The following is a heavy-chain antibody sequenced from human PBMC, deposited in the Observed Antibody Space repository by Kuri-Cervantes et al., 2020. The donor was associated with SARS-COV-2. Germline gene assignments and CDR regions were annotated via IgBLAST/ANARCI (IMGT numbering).Heavy chain of an antibody. D-gene: IGHD3-22*01. J-gene: IGHJ6*03. V-gene: IGHV4-39*01. CDR3: AEGDGRYYDSSGYYYYYYYYMDV. Sequence: GSLRLSCAAAGFTFNTYSMDWIRQPPGKGLEWIGSIYYSGSTYYNPSLKSRVTISVDTSKNQFSLKLSSVTAADTAVYYCAEGDGRYYDSSGYYYYYYYYMDVWGKGTTVTVSS. CDR1: GFTFNTYSM. CDR2: IYYSGST.